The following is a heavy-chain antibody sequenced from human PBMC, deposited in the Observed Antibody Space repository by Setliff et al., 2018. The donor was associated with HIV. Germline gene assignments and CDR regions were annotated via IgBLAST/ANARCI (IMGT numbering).Heavy chain of an antibody. CDR1: GFTFSSYS. Sequence: GGSLRLSCAVSGFTFSSYSMNWVRQAPGKGLEWVSSISSSSDYIYYADSVEGRFIISRDNAKNSLHLQMNSLRAEDTAVYYCARDFRIQLWLRSPFDYWGQGTLVTVSS. J-gene: IGHJ4*02. CDR2: ISSSSDYI. CDR3: ARDFRIQLWLRSPFDY. D-gene: IGHD5-18*01. V-gene: IGHV3-21*01.